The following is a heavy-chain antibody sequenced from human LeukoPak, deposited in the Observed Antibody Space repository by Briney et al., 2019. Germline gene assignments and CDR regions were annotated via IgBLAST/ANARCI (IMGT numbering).Heavy chain of an antibody. J-gene: IGHJ5*02. CDR3: ARPYYYDSRIDP. Sequence: PSETLSLTCTVSGGSISSGDYYWSWIRQPPGKGLEWNGYTYYSGSTYYNPSLKSRVTISVDTSKNQFSLKLTSVTAAATAVYYCARPYYYDSRIDPWGQGTLVTVSS. V-gene: IGHV4-30-4*01. D-gene: IGHD3-22*01. CDR2: TYYSGST. CDR1: GGSISSGDYY.